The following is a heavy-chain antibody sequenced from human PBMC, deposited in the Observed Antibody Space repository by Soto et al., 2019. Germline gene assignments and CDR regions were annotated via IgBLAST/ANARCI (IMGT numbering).Heavy chain of an antibody. D-gene: IGHD6-19*01. CDR3: ARFIAVAGVDY. CDR2: ISSSSSYI. CDR1: GFTFSSYS. J-gene: IGHJ4*02. V-gene: IGHV3-21*01. Sequence: GGSLRLSCAASGFTFSSYSMNWVLQAPGKGLEWVSSISSSSSYIYYADSVKGRFTISRDNAKNSLYLQMNSLRAEDTAVYYCARFIAVAGVDYWGQGTLVTVSS.